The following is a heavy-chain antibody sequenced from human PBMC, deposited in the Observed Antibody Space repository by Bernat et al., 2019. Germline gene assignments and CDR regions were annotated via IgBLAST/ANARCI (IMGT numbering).Heavy chain of an antibody. CDR3: AKGLGGNGIFYYYMDV. CDR2: VSNSGGRT. D-gene: IGHD3-16*01. J-gene: IGHJ6*03. Sequence: EVQLLESGGGLVQPGGSLRLSCAASGFTFSTYAMTWVRQAPGKGLEWLSGVSNSGGRTYYADSVKGRFTISRDNSKNTLYLQMISLGAEDSAIYYCAKGLGGNGIFYYYMDVWGKGTTVTVSS. V-gene: IGHV3-23*01. CDR1: GFTFSTYA.